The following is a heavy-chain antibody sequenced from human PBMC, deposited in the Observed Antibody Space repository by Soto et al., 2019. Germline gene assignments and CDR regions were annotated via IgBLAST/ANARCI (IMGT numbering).Heavy chain of an antibody. Sequence: QITLKESGPTLVKPTQTLTLTCTFSGFSLSTSGVGVGWIRQPPGKALEWLALIYWDDDKRYSPSLKSRLTITKDSSKSQVVLTMTHIDPVDTATYYCAHSSPHAWGYDYWGQGTLVTVSS. D-gene: IGHD3-16*01. CDR2: IYWDDDK. J-gene: IGHJ4*02. CDR1: GFSLSTSGVG. V-gene: IGHV2-5*02. CDR3: AHSSPHAWGYDY.